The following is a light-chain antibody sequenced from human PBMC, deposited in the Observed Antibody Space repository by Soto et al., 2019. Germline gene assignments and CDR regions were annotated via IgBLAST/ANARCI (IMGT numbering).Light chain of an antibody. CDR3: QQYNSYRRT. J-gene: IGKJ1*01. CDR2: KAS. V-gene: IGKV1-5*03. Sequence: DIQMTQSPSTLSASVGDRVTITCRASQSISSWLAWYQQKPGKAPKLLIYKASSLESGAPSRFSGSGSGTEFTLTISSLQPDDFATYYCQQYNSYRRTFGQGTKVDIK. CDR1: QSISSW.